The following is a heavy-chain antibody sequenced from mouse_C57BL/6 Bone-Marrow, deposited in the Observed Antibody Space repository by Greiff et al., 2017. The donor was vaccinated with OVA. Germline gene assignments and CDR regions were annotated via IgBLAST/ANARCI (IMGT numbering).Heavy chain of an antibody. Sequence: EVQLQQSVAELVRPGASVKLSCTASGFNIKNTYMHWVKQRPEQGLEWIGRIDPANGNTKYAPKFQGKATITADTSSNTAYLQLSSLTSEDTAIYYCSRRCYGSSPYWYFDVWGTGTTVTVSS. CDR3: SRRCYGSSPYWYFDV. CDR2: IDPANGNT. V-gene: IGHV14-3*01. D-gene: IGHD1-1*01. CDR1: GFNIKNTY. J-gene: IGHJ1*03.